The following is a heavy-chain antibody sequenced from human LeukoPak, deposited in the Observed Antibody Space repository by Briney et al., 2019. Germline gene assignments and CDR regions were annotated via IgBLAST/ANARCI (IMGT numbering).Heavy chain of an antibody. CDR2: ISSSGSTI. D-gene: IGHD3-3*01. CDR1: GFTFSSHE. J-gene: IGHJ4*02. V-gene: IGHV3-48*03. Sequence: GGSLRLSCAASGFTFSSHEMNWVRQAPGKGLEWVSYISSSGSTIYYADSVKGRFTISRDNAKNSLYLQMNSLRAEDTAVYYCERGGVVTFDYWGQGTLVTVSS. CDR3: ERGGVVTFDY.